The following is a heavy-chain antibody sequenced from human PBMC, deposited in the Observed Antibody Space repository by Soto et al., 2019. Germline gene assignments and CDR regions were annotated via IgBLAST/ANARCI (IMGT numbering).Heavy chain of an antibody. CDR2: IIPIFGTA. D-gene: IGHD6-19*01. CDR3: ARGPPGRSGWYVVY. V-gene: IGHV1-69*13. Sequence: ASVKVSCKASGGTFSSYAISWVRQAPGQGLEWMGGIIPIFGTANYAQKFQGRVTITADESTSTAYMELSSLRSEDTAVYYCARGPPGRSGWYVVYWGQGTLVTVS. CDR1: GGTFSSYA. J-gene: IGHJ4*02.